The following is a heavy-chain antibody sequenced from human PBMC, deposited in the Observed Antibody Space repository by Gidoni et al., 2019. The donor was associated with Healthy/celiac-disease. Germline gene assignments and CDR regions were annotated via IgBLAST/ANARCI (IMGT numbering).Heavy chain of an antibody. D-gene: IGHD2-15*01. V-gene: IGHV3-33*01. J-gene: IGHJ6*02. Sequence: QVQLVESGGGVVQPGRSLRLSCAASGFTLSSYGMHWVRQATGKGLEWVAVIRYNVINKYYADSVKGRFTISRDNSKNTLYLQMNSLRAEDTAVYYCAREEVLVAATLDYYYYYGMDVWGQGTTVTVSS. CDR2: IRYNVINK. CDR1: GFTLSSYG. CDR3: AREEVLVAATLDYYYYYGMDV.